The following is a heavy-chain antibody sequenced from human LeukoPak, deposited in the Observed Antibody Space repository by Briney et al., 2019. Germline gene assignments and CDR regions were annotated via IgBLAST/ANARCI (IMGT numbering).Heavy chain of an antibody. CDR2: ISSSSYI. V-gene: IGHV3-21*01. Sequence: GGSLRLSCAASGFTFSSYSMNWVRQAPGKGLEWVSSISSSSYIYYADSVRGRFTISRDNAKNSLYLQMNSLRAEDTAVYYCARASSGSKGYYFDYWGQGTLVTVSS. CDR3: ARASSGSKGYYFDY. D-gene: IGHD6-19*01. CDR1: GFTFSSYS. J-gene: IGHJ4*02.